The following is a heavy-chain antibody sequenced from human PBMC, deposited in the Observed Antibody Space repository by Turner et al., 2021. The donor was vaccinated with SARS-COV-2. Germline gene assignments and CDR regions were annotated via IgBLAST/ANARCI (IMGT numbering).Heavy chain of an antibody. CDR1: GFTLSSYG. CDR3: AKVSPNRGRRPYYYYYGMDV. J-gene: IGHJ6*02. Sequence: QVQLVESGGGVVQPGRSLRLSCASSGFTLSSYGMHWVRQAPGKGLEWVAVMSEYGRNKYYADSGKGRFTIARDNSKNTMYLQMNSLRAEDTAVYYCAKVSPNRGRRPYYYYYGMDVWGQGTTVTVSS. D-gene: IGHD3-16*01. CDR2: MSEYGRNK. V-gene: IGHV3-30*18.